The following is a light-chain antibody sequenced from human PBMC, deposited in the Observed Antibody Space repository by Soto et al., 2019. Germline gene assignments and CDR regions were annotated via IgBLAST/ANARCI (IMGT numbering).Light chain of an antibody. J-gene: IGKJ4*01. CDR1: QSVSSY. Sequence: EIVLTQSPATLSLSPRERATLSCRASQSVSSYLAWYQQKPGQAPRLLIYDASNRATGIPARFSGSGSGTDFTLTISSLEPEDFAVYYCQQRSNWPSLTSGGGTKVEIK. CDR2: DAS. CDR3: QQRSNWPSLT. V-gene: IGKV3-11*01.